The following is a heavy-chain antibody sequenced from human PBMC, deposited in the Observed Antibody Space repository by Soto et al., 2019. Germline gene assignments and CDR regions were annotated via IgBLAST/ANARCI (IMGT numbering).Heavy chain of an antibody. CDR1: GGSIRCYY. CDR3: AREGASGFGMDV. J-gene: IGHJ6*02. Sequence: QVQLQESGPGLVKPSETLSLTCNVSGGSIRCYYWSWVRQPAGKPLEWIGRIYTSGSTNYNPSLKSRVSMSVDTSKNQFSLEVTSVTAADTAVYYCAREGASGFGMDVWGLGTTVTVSS. V-gene: IGHV4-4*07. CDR2: IYTSGST. D-gene: IGHD1-26*01.